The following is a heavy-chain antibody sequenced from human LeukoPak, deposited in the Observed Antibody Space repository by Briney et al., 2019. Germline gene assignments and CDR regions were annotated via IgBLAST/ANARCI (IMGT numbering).Heavy chain of an antibody. V-gene: IGHV3-48*01. J-gene: IGHJ4*02. Sequence: GGSLRLSCAASGFTFSSYSMNWVRQAPGKGLEWVSYISSSSSTIYYADSVKGRFTISRDNAKNSLYLQMNSLRAEDTAVYYCARDPGLYDFWSGYLDYWGQGTLVTVSS. D-gene: IGHD3-3*01. CDR1: GFTFSSYS. CDR2: ISSSSSTI. CDR3: ARDPGLYDFWSGYLDY.